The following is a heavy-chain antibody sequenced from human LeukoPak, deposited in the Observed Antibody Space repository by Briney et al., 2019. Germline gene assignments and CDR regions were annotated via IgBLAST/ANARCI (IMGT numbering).Heavy chain of an antibody. D-gene: IGHD3-10*01. J-gene: IGHJ4*02. V-gene: IGHV3-74*01. CDR2: INTDGSTT. Sequence: GGSLRLSCEASGFTFNYYWMHWVRQAPGKGLVWVSRINTDGSTTTYADSVKGRFTISRDNAKNSLYLQMSSLRAEDTALYYCATSSMVRGGDEYWGQGTLVTVSS. CDR1: GFTFNYYW. CDR3: ATSSMVRGGDEY.